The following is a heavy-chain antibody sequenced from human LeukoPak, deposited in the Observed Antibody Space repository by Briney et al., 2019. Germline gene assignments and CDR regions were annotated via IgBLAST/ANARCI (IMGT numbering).Heavy chain of an antibody. D-gene: IGHD3-10*01. V-gene: IGHV3-23*01. Sequence: GGSLRLSCAASGFTFSSYTMSWVRQAPGKGLEWVSTITTSDGNTYYADSVKGRFTVSRDNSKNTLFLQMNSLRAEDTAVYYCAKGAGRYGSGSSDYWGQGTLVTVSS. J-gene: IGHJ4*02. CDR1: GFTFSSYT. CDR2: ITTSDGNT. CDR3: AKGAGRYGSGSSDY.